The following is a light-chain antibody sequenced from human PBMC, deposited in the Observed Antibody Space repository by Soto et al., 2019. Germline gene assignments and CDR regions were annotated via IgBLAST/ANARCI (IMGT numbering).Light chain of an antibody. CDR2: EVT. V-gene: IGLV2-14*01. J-gene: IGLJ2*01. Sequence: QSALTQPASVSGSPGQSITISCTGSSSDIGGYNYVSWYQQHPGRAPKVLIYEVTNRPSGVSNRFSGSRSGNTASLTISGLQTEDEAYYYCSSYTSDSTLVFGGGTQLTVL. CDR1: SSDIGGYNY. CDR3: SSYTSDSTLV.